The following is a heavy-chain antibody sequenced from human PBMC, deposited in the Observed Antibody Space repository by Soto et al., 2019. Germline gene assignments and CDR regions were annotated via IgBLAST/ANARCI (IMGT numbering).Heavy chain of an antibody. D-gene: IGHD6-13*01. Sequence: PWGALIVTCISPGLTFGFYAMSWVRQAPGRGLEWVSAISGSGCSTYYADCVKGRFTISRDNSKNTLYLQMNSLRAEDTAVYYCARDTGYSSSQHGHNWFDPWGQGTLVTVSS. J-gene: IGHJ5*02. CDR2: ISGSGCST. CDR1: GLTFGFYA. V-gene: IGHV3-23*01. CDR3: ARDTGYSSSQHGHNWFDP.